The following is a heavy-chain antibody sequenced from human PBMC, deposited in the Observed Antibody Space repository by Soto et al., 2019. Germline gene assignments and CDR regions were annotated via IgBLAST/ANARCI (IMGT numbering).Heavy chain of an antibody. CDR1: GITFNNYG. D-gene: IGHD3-10*01. V-gene: IGHV3-30*03. J-gene: IGHJ4*02. CDR3: ASGTGRGSGSFDY. CDR2: ISYDGRSK. Sequence: GALRLSCEASGITFNNYGMHWVRQAPGKGLEWVTLISYDGRSKYYADSMKGRFSISRDNSRNTLYLQMNSLRAEDTAMYYCASGTGRGSGSFDYWGQGTPVTVSS.